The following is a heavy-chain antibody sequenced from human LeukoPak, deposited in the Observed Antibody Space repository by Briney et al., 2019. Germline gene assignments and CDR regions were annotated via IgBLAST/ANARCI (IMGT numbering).Heavy chain of an antibody. V-gene: IGHV3-23*01. CDR3: AQGFSSGWYPY. Sequence: PGGSLRLSCAVSGFSVSSFGMSWVRQAPGKGLEWISAISLNGETTWYADSVKGRFIISRDNPKNTLYLQLTSLRAEDTAVYYCAQGFSSGWYPYWGQGSLVSVSS. CDR1: GFSVSSFG. D-gene: IGHD6-19*01. CDR2: ISLNGETT. J-gene: IGHJ4*02.